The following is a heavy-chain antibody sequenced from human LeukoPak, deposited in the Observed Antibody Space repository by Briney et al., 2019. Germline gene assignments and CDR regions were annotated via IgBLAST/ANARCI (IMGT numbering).Heavy chain of an antibody. Sequence: ASVKVSCKASGYTFTSYGISGVRQAPGQGLEWMGWISAYNGNTNYAQKLQGRVTMSTDTSTSTAYMELRSLRSDDTAVYYCARDTGYDCWSGRKDFDYWGQGTLVTVSS. J-gene: IGHJ4*02. D-gene: IGHD3-3*01. CDR3: ARDTGYDCWSGRKDFDY. CDR1: GYTFTSYG. V-gene: IGHV1-18*01. CDR2: ISAYNGNT.